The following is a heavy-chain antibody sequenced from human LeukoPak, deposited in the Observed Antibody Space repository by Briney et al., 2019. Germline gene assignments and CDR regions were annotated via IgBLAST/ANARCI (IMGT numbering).Heavy chain of an antibody. Sequence: GGSLRLSCAVSGFTFGDYAMSWVRQAPGKGLEWLGVIRSKAYSGTAEYAASVKGRFTISRDDSKDIAYLEMNSLKTEDTAVYYCTGDTREVRVNSFNDYWGQGALVTVAS. V-gene: IGHV3-49*04. CDR1: GFTFGDYA. CDR3: TGDTREVRVNSFNDY. CDR2: IRSKAYSGTA. J-gene: IGHJ4*02. D-gene: IGHD3-10*01.